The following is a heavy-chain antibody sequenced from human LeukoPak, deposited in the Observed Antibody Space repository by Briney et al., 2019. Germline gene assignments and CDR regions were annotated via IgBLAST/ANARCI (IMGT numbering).Heavy chain of an antibody. CDR2: ISAYNGNT. J-gene: IGHJ4*02. V-gene: IGHV1-18*01. Sequence: ASVKVSCKASGYTFTSYGISWVRQAPGQGLEWMGWISAYNGNTNYAQKLQGRVTMTTDTSTSTAYMELRSLRSDDTAVYYCARAGIAVAANRPPFYYFDYWGQGTLVTVSS. CDR3: ARAGIAVAANRPPFYYFDY. D-gene: IGHD6-19*01. CDR1: GYTFTSYG.